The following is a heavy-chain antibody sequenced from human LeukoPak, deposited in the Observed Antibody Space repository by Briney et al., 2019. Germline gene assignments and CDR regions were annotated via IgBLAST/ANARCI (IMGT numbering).Heavy chain of an antibody. D-gene: IGHD3-22*01. Sequence: SETLSLTCAVYGGSFSGYFWTWIRQPPGKGLEWIGEINHSGSTNYNPSLKSRVTISVDTSKNQFSLKLTSVTAADTAVYYCARRSKDSSGYYYFDYWGQGTLDTVSS. CDR1: GGSFSGYF. V-gene: IGHV4-34*01. CDR3: ARRSKDSSGYYYFDY. CDR2: INHSGST. J-gene: IGHJ4*02.